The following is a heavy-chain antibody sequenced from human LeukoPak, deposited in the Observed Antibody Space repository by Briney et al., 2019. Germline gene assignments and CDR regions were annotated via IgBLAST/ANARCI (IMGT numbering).Heavy chain of an antibody. CDR1: GFTFSTYS. V-gene: IGHV3-48*02. CDR2: ISSSSFTT. J-gene: IGHJ5*02. Sequence: GGSLRLSCAASGFTFSTYSMNWVRQAPGKGLEWVSYISSSSFTTYYADSVKSRFTISRDKAKKSLYLQMNSLRDEDTAVYYCARATGNWFDPWGQGTLVTVSS. CDR3: ARATGNWFDP.